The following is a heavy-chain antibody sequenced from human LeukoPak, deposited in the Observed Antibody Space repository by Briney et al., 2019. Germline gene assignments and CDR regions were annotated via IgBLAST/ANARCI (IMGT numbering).Heavy chain of an antibody. CDR1: GGSISSSNW. CDR3: ARVGRHYDFWSGYYTFDY. V-gene: IGHV4-4*02. D-gene: IGHD3-3*01. Sequence: PSETLSLTCAVSGGSISSSNWWSWVRQPPGKGLEWIGEIYHSGSTNYNPSLKSRVTISVDKSKNQFSLKLSSVTAADTAVYYCARVGRHYDFWSGYYTFDYWGQGTLVTVSS. CDR2: IYHSGST. J-gene: IGHJ4*02.